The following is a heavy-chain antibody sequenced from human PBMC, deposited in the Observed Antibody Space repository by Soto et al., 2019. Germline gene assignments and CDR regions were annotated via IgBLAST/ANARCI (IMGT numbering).Heavy chain of an antibody. V-gene: IGHV4-34*01. D-gene: IGHD5-12*01. CDR1: GGSFSGYY. CDR3: ARTEGVATRPFDY. Sequence: SETLSLTCAVYGGSFSGYYWSWIRQPPGKGLEWIGEINHSGSTNHNPSLKSRVTISVDTSKNQFSLKLSSVTAADTAVYYCARTEGVATRPFDYWGQGTLVTVSS. CDR2: INHSGST. J-gene: IGHJ4*02.